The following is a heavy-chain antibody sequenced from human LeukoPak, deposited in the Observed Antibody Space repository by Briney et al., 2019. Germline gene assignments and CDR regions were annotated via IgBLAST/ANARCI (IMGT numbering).Heavy chain of an antibody. J-gene: IGHJ4*02. CDR2: IKSDGSEK. CDR1: GFTVNSDY. V-gene: IGHV3-7*03. D-gene: IGHD4-17*01. Sequence: GESLRLSCAASGFTVNSDYMTWVRQAPGKGLEWVANIKSDGSEKYYVDSVKGRFTISRDNAKNSLYLQMNSLRAEDTAVYYCARDPSYGALDFWGQGTQVTVSS. CDR3: ARDPSYGALDF.